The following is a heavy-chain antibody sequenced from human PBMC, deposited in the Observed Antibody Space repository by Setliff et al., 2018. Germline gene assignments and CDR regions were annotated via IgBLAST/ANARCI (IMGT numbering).Heavy chain of an antibody. CDR1: GYTFTSYG. CDR2: ISAYNGNT. J-gene: IGHJ4*02. CDR3: ARDLYSSGWVDY. D-gene: IGHD6-19*01. V-gene: IGHV1-18*01. Sequence: GESLKISCKGSGYTFTSYGISWVRQAPGQGLEWMGWISAYNGNTNYAQKLQGRVTMTTDTSTSTAYMELRSLRSDDTAVYYCARDLYSSGWVDYWGQGTLVTVSS.